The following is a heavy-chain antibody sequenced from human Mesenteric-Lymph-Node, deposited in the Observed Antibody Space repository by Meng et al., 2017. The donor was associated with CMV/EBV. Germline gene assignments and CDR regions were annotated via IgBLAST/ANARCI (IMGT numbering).Heavy chain of an antibody. J-gene: IGHJ2*01. CDR1: RYTFSSYA. CDR2: INTNTGNP. Sequence: SRYTFSSYAMNWVRQAPRQGLEWMGCINTNTGNPTYAQGFTGRFVFSLDTSVSTAYLQISSLKAEDTAVYYCARGLRYFDWFWYFDLWGRGTLVTVS. D-gene: IGHD3-9*01. V-gene: IGHV7-4-1*02. CDR3: ARGLRYFDWFWYFDL.